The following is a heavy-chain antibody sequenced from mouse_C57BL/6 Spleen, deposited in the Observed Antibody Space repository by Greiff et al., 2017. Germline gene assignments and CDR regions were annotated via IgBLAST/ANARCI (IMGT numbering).Heavy chain of an antibody. V-gene: IGHV1-19*01. CDR2: INPYNGGT. CDR3: ARSYYSNSAWFAY. Sequence: VQLQQSGPVLVKPGASVKMSCKASGYTFTDYYMNWVKQSHGKSLEWIGVINPYNGGTSYNQKFKGKATLTVDKSSSTAYMELNSLTSEDSAVYYCARSYYSNSAWFAYGGQGTLVTVAA. D-gene: IGHD2-5*01. CDR1: GYTFTDYY. J-gene: IGHJ3*01.